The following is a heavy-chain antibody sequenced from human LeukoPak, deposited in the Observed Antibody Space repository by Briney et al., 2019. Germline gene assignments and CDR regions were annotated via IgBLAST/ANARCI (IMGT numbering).Heavy chain of an antibody. CDR1: GFTFDDYA. CDR2: ISWNSGSI. V-gene: IGHV3-9*01. D-gene: IGHD2-2*01. J-gene: IGHJ3*02. Sequence: PGGSLRLSCAASGFTFDDYAMHWVRQAPGKGLEWVSGISWNSGSIGYADSVKGRFTISRDNSKNTLYLQMNSLRAEDTAVYYCARDSGCFRSSTSCSEGAFDIWGQGTMVTVSS. CDR3: ARDSGCFRSSTSCSEGAFDI.